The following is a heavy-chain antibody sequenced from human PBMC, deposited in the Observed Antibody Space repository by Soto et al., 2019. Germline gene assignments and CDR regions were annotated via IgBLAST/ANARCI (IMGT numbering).Heavy chain of an antibody. Sequence: GGSLRLSCAASGFTFSNAWMNWVRQAPGKGLEWVGRIKSKTDGGTTDYAAPVKGRFTISRDDSKNTLYLQMNSLKTEDTAVYYCTTDIESGDAWFGELLIRDYFDYWGQGTLVTVSS. J-gene: IGHJ4*02. CDR2: IKSKTDGGTT. V-gene: IGHV3-15*07. CDR3: TTDIESGDAWFGELLIRDYFDY. D-gene: IGHD3-10*01. CDR1: GFTFSNAW.